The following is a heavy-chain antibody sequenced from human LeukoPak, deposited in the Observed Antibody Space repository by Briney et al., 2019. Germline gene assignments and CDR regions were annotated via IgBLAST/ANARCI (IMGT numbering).Heavy chain of an antibody. J-gene: IGHJ3*02. CDR2: ISYDGNNK. Sequence: GRSLRLSCAASGFTFSSYGMHWVRQAPGKGLEWVAVISYDGNNKYYADSVKGRFTISRDNSKNTLYLQMNSLRAEDTAVYYCARNGSLRYFDWLFEGDAFDSWGQGKMVTVSS. CDR1: GFTFSSYG. V-gene: IGHV3-30*03. D-gene: IGHD3-9*01. CDR3: ARNGSLRYFDWLFEGDAFDS.